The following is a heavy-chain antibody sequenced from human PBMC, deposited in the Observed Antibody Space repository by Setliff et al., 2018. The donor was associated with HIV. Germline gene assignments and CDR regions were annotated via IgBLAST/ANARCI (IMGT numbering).Heavy chain of an antibody. CDR2: IHHSGSS. CDR1: GDSIITYY. CDR3: AREHDYSNYRRLDS. J-gene: IGHJ4*02. D-gene: IGHD4-4*01. V-gene: IGHV4-4*08. Sequence: PSETLSLTCTVSGDSIITYYWTWIRQPPGKGLEWIGYIHHSGSSDYTPSLRSRVTMSVDTSKNQFSPKLTSVTAADTAVYYCAREHDYSNYRRLDSWGQGILVTVSS.